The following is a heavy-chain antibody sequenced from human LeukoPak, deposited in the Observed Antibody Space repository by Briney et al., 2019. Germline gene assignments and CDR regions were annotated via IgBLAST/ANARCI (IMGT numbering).Heavy chain of an antibody. CDR2: IYHSGST. CDR1: GGSISSSNW. V-gene: IGHV4-4*02. J-gene: IGHJ3*02. CDR3: ARDRGGGDIVVVVAAQGNAFDI. Sequence: PSETLSLTCAVSGGSISSSNWWSWVRQPPGKGLEWIGEIYHSGSTNYNPSLKSRVTILVDTSKNQFSLKLSSVTAADTAVYYCARDRGGGDIVVVVAAQGNAFDIWGQGTMVTVSS. D-gene: IGHD2-15*01.